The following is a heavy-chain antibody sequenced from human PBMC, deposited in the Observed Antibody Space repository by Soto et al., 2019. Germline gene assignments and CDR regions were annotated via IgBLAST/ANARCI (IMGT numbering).Heavy chain of an antibody. V-gene: IGHV1-3*01. Sequence: ASVKVSCTASGYTFTSYAMHWVRQAPGQRLEWMGWINAGNGNTKYSQKFQGRVTITRDTSASTAYMELSSLRSEDTAVYYCARAPDYSKYYYYMDVWGKGTTVTVSS. J-gene: IGHJ6*03. CDR1: GYTFTSYA. D-gene: IGHD6-13*01. CDR3: ARAPDYSKYYYYMDV. CDR2: INAGNGNT.